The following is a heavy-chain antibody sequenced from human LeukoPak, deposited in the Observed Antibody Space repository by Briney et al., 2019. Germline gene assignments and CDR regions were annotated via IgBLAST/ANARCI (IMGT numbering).Heavy chain of an antibody. V-gene: IGHV5-51*01. CDR1: GYSFSSYW. J-gene: IGHJ6*02. Sequence: GESLKISCKGSGYSFSSYWIAWVRQMPGKGLEWMGIINPGDSDTRYSPSFQGQVTISADKSVTTAYLQWSSLKASDTAMYYCARRGRYDHHIMDVWGQGTTVTVSS. D-gene: IGHD6-19*01. CDR3: ARRGRYDHHIMDV. CDR2: INPGDSDT.